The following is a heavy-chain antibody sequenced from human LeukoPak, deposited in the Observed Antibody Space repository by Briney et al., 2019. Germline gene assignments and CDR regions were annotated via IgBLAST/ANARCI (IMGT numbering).Heavy chain of an antibody. CDR3: TTGTRDYCSSTSCRHYYYYYGMDA. D-gene: IGHD2-2*01. J-gene: IGHJ6*02. Sequence: PGGSLRLSCAASGFAFSNAWMSWVRQAPGKGLEWVGRIKSKTDGGTTDYAAPVKGRFTISRDDSKNTLYLQMNSLKTEDTAVYYCTTGTRDYCSSTSCRHYYYYYGMDAWGQGTTVTVSS. CDR2: IKSKTDGGTT. V-gene: IGHV3-15*01. CDR1: GFAFSNAW.